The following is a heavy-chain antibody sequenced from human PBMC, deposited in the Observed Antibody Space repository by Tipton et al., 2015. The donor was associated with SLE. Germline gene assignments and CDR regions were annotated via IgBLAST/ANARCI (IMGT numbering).Heavy chain of an antibody. Sequence: QLVQSGAEMGQPGASVKVSCKASGYTFTDYSISWVRQAPGQGLEWMGWVSPYNGNRDSAQKFQGRVTLTTDTSTSAVYLELRSLTFDDTAVYYCARSMAFDYWGQGTLVTVST. CDR3: ARSMAFDY. V-gene: IGHV1-18*01. J-gene: IGHJ4*02. D-gene: IGHD2-8*01. CDR1: GYTFTDYS. CDR2: VSPYNGNR.